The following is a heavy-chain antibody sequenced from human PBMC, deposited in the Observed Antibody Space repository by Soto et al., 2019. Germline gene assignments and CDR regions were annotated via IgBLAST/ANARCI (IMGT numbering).Heavy chain of an antibody. D-gene: IGHD5-12*01. CDR1: GFSLSTSGVG. Sequence: QITLKESGPTLVKPTQALTLTCTFSGFSLSTSGVGVGWIRQPPGKALEWLALIYWDDDKRYSPSLKSRLTITKDTSKNQVVLTMTNMDPVDTATYYCAHVYGGYDNFDYWGQGTLVTVSS. CDR2: IYWDDDK. V-gene: IGHV2-5*02. J-gene: IGHJ4*02. CDR3: AHVYGGYDNFDY.